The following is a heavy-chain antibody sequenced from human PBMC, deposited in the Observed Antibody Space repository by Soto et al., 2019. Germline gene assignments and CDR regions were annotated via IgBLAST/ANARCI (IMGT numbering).Heavy chain of an antibody. Sequence: NPSETLSLTCTVSGGSISSGDYYWSWIRQPPGKGLEWIGYTYYSGSTYYNPSLKSRVTISVDTSKNQFSLKLSSVTAADTAVYYCARDGSGEAWLDPWGQGTLVTVSS. J-gene: IGHJ5*02. D-gene: IGHD3-10*01. CDR3: ARDGSGEAWLDP. CDR2: TYYSGST. CDR1: GGSISSGDYY. V-gene: IGHV4-30-4*01.